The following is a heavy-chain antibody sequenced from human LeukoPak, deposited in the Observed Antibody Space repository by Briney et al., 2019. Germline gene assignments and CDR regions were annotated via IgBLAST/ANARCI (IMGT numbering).Heavy chain of an antibody. CDR3: ASLSHCSTSSCFDY. J-gene: IGHJ4*02. V-gene: IGHV4-59*01. D-gene: IGHD2-2*01. Sequence: SETLSLTCTASGASISHYYWSWIRQPPGRGLEWIGCAFYTGSTNSNPSLKSRVTISIDTSKSQFSLRLTSVTAADTAIYYCASLSHCSTSSCFDYWGRGTLVTVSS. CDR2: AFYTGST. CDR1: GASISHYY.